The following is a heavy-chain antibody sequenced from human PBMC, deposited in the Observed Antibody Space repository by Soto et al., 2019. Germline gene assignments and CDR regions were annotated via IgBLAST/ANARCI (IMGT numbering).Heavy chain of an antibody. J-gene: IGHJ5*02. CDR2: IYYSGST. D-gene: IGHD3-22*01. CDR3: ARESKYDTSGYPPWFAP. Sequence: QVQLQESGPGLVKPSQTLSITCTVSVASISSGGYYWSWIRQHPGEGLEWIGYIYYSGSTSYNPSLKSRVTISVDTSKNQFSLKLSSVTDADTAVYYCARESKYDTSGYPPWFAPWGQGTLVTVSS. CDR1: VASISSGGYY. V-gene: IGHV4-31*03.